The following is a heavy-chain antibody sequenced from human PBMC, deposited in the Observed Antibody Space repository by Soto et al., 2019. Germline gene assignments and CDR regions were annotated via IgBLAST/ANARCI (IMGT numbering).Heavy chain of an antibody. J-gene: IGHJ5*02. Sequence: ASVKVSCKASGYTFTSYGIHWVRQAPGQRLEWMGWINAANGDTKYSPKFQGRVTITRDTSASTAYVELSSLRSEDTAVYYCVRRHVSATGIDWFDPWGQGTLVTVSS. CDR2: INAANGDT. CDR1: GYTFTSYG. CDR3: VRRHVSATGIDWFDP. V-gene: IGHV1-3*01. D-gene: IGHD6-13*01.